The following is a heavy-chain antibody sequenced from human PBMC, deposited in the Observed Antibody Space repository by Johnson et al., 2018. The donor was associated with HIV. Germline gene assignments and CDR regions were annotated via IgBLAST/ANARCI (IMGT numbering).Heavy chain of an antibody. V-gene: IGHV3-9*01. CDR3: ARGIVGGNYAQRDAFDI. D-gene: IGHD4-23*01. CDR1: GFTFSSYA. Sequence: VQLVESGGGLIQPGGSLRLSCAASGFTFSSYAMHWVRQVPGKGLEWVAGISWNSGSIGYAGSVKGRFTISRDNAKNSLYVQMNSLRPEDTALYYCARGIVGGNYAQRDAFDIWGQGTTVTVSS. CDR2: ISWNSGSI. J-gene: IGHJ3*02.